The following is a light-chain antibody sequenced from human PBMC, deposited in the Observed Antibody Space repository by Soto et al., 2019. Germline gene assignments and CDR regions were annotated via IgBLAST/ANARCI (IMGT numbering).Light chain of an antibody. J-gene: IGKJ1*01. CDR3: QQCYSSSWT. CDR2: AAS. Sequence: DIQMTQSPSSLSASVGDRVTITCRASQTISTYLNWYQQKPGKAPDLLIYAASTLQSEVPSRFSGSGSGTNFTLTISSPQPEDFATYYCQQCYSSSWTFAQGTKVDIK. CDR1: QTISTY. V-gene: IGKV1-39*01.